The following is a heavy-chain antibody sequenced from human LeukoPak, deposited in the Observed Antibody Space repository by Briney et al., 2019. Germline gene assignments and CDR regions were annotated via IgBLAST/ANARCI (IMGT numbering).Heavy chain of an antibody. J-gene: IGHJ4*02. CDR2: IIPIFGTA. Sequence: GASVKVSCKASGGTFSSYAISWVRQAPGQGLEWMGGIIPIFGTANYAQKFQGRVTITTDESTSTAYMELSSLRSEDTAVYYCARDSRCIGGSCPMAYWGQGTLVTVSS. CDR1: GGTFSSYA. V-gene: IGHV1-69*05. D-gene: IGHD2-15*01. CDR3: ARDSRCIGGSCPMAY.